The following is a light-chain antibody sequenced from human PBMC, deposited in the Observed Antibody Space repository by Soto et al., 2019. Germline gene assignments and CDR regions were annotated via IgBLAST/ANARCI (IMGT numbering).Light chain of an antibody. V-gene: IGKV3-20*01. Sequence: VLTQALVTLSLSRCERATLSFIASERIYSAYLGWYKQKPGQAPRLIIYGTYSRATGIQDRFSGSGSGTDFTITISRMENEDFEVYYCKKYGNSHINFGKGKRLEIK. CDR3: KKYGNSHIN. CDR2: GTY. J-gene: IGKJ5*01. CDR1: ERIYSAY.